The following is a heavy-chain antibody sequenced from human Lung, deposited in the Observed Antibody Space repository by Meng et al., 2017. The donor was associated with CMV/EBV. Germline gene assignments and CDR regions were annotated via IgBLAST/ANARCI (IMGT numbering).Heavy chain of an antibody. CDR3: ATDTGSH. V-gene: IGHV3-7*01. CDR2: LNQDGSQK. J-gene: IGHJ4*02. CDR1: GFTFNTYW. Sequence: SLSLSCAASGFTFNTYWMTWVRQAPGKGLEWVATLNQDGSQKYYVDSVKGRFTVSKDNAKNSLSLQMSSLRVEDTAVYYCATDTGSHWGQGTPVTVSS. D-gene: IGHD3-10*01.